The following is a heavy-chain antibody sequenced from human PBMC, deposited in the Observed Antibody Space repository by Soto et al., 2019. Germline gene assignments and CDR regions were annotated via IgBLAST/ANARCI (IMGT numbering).Heavy chain of an antibody. J-gene: IGHJ4*02. Sequence: PSETLSLTCTVSGGSISSSSYYWGWIRQPPGKGLEWIGSIYYSGSTYYNPSLKSRVTISVDKSKNQFSLKLTSMTVADTAVYCCADRHSSRFYWGQGTLVTVSS. V-gene: IGHV4-39*07. D-gene: IGHD6-13*01. CDR3: ADRHSSRFY. CDR2: IYYSGST. CDR1: GGSISSSSYY.